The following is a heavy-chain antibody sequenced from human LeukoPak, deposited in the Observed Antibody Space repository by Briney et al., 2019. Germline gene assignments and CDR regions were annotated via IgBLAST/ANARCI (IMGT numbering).Heavy chain of an antibody. CDR3: ARDYAGSPDY. V-gene: IGHV3-74*03. CDR2: INGDGRTT. D-gene: IGHD3-10*01. CDR1: GFTFSTYW. Sequence: GGSLRLSCTASGFTFSTYWINWVRQSRGKGLVWVALINGDGRTTTHADSVKGRFTISRDNAKNTAYLQMNSLRDEDTAVYFCARDYAGSPDYWGQGTLVTVSA. J-gene: IGHJ4*02.